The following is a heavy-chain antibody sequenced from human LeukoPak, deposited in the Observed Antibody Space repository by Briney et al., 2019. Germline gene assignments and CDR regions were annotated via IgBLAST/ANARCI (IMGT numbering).Heavy chain of an antibody. Sequence: GESLRLSCAASGFTVSSNYMNWVRQAPGKGLEWVSVIYSDGNTYYADSVKGRFTISRDNSKNTLYLQMNSLRAEDTAVYYCARAQGTLWGQGALVTVSS. CDR2: IYSDGNT. CDR3: ARAQGTL. J-gene: IGHJ4*02. CDR1: GFTVSSNY. V-gene: IGHV3-53*01.